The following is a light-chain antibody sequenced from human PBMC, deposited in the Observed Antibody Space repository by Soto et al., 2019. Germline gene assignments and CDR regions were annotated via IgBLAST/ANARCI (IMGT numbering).Light chain of an antibody. CDR3: SSFTSMSTWV. V-gene: IGLV2-14*01. Sequence: QSALTQPASVSGSPGQSITISCTGTSSDIGGYKYVSWFQHHPGKAPKLMIYAVSNRPSGVSNRFSGSKSGNTASLTISGLQTEDEADYYCSSFTSMSTWVFGGGTKLTVL. CDR1: SSDIGGYKY. J-gene: IGLJ3*02. CDR2: AVS.